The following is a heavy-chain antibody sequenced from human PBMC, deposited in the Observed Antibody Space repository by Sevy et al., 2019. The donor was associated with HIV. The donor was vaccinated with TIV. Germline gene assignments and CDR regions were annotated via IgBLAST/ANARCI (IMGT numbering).Heavy chain of an antibody. CDR1: GFTFSSYW. J-gene: IGHJ4*02. CDR3: ARDTSARQQLDLFDY. V-gene: IGHV3-74*01. CDR2: INSDGSST. D-gene: IGHD6-13*01. Sequence: GGSLRLSCVASGFTFSSYWMHWVRQAPGKGLVWVSRINSDGSSTSYADSVKGRFTISRDNAKNTLYLQMNSLRAEDTAVYYCARDTSARQQLDLFDYWGQGTLVTVSS.